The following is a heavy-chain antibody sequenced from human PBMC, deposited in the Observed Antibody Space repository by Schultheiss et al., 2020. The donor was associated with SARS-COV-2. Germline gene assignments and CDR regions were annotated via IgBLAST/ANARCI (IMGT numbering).Heavy chain of an antibody. CDR2: ISHDGTET. V-gene: IGHV3-74*01. CDR3: ARGGITMVRGVRTMYYFDY. D-gene: IGHD3-10*01. J-gene: IGHJ4*02. CDR1: GFTFSSYV. Sequence: GGSLRLSCAASGFTFSSYVMHWVRQVPGKGLAWVSRISHDGTETSYTDSVKGRFTISRDNSKNTLYLQMNSLRAEDTAVYYCARGGITMVRGVRTMYYFDYWGQGTLVTVSS.